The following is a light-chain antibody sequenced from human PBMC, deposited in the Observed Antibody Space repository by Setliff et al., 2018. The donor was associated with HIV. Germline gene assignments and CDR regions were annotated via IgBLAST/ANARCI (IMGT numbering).Light chain of an antibody. J-gene: IGLJ2*01. CDR1: SSDVGGYDY. V-gene: IGLV2-14*03. CDR3: LSYTNNSTVV. CDR2: DVH. Sequence: QSALTQPASLSGSPGQLITISCTGTSSDVGGYDYVSWYQHHPGKAPKLMIYDVHYRPSGVSNRFSGSKSGNTASLIISGLRPEDEADYYCLSYTNNSTVVFGGGTKVTVL.